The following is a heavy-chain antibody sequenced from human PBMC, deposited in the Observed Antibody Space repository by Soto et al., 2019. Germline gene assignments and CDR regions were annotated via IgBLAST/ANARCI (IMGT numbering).Heavy chain of an antibody. Sequence: PSETLSLTCTVSGGSISSGGYYWSWIRRHPGKGLEWIGYIYYSGSTYYNPSLKSRVTISVDTSKNQFSLKLSSVTAADTAVYYCARAGDFDWLLPHYYYYGMDVWGQGTTVTVSS. D-gene: IGHD3-9*01. V-gene: IGHV4-31*03. CDR2: IYYSGST. CDR1: GGSISSGGYY. CDR3: ARAGDFDWLLPHYYYYGMDV. J-gene: IGHJ6*02.